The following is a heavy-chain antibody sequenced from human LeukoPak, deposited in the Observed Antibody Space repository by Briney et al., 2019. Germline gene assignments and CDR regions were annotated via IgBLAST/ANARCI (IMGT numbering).Heavy chain of an antibody. CDR1: GFTVSSNY. CDR3: ARGPTTLGLRLGELSLRVDY. CDR2: IYSGGST. Sequence: GGSLRLSCAASGFTVSSNYMSWVRQAPGKGLEWVSVIYSGGSTYYADSVKGRFTISRDNAKNSLYLQMNSLRVDDTAVYYCARGPTTLGLRLGELSLRVDYWGQGALVTVSS. J-gene: IGHJ4*02. D-gene: IGHD3-16*02. V-gene: IGHV3-66*01.